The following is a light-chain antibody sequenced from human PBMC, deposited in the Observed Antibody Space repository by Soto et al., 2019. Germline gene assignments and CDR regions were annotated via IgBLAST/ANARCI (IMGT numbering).Light chain of an antibody. V-gene: IGKV3D-15*01. CDR2: GTS. CDR1: LGISII. J-gene: IGKJ1*01. CDR3: QQYEDWPRT. Sequence: LSCKASLGISIILAWHQQKPGQAPRLLIYGTSTRATDIPARFGGSGSGTEFTLTISSLQSEDFAVYYCQQYEDWPRTFGQGTKVDIK.